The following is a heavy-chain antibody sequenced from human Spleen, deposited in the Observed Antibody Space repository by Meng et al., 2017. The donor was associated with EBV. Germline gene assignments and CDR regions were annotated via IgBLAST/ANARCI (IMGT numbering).Heavy chain of an antibody. D-gene: IGHD5-12*01. CDR2: IYWDKDE. CDR1: GFSLCAPAVP. J-gene: IGHJ4*02. CDR3: AHRRREDTGYDSGFDN. V-gene: IGHV2-5*02. Sequence: TVEELRPTEVKPPQTLTVTGTFPGFSLCAPAVPVGWIRQPPGKALKWLALIYWDKDERYHPSLKSRLTVTKDTSKNQVVLTMTNMSPADTATYYCAHRRREDTGYDSGFDNWGQGTLVTVSS.